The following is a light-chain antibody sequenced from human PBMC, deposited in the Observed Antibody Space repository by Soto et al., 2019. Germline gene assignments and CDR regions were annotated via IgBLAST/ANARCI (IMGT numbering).Light chain of an antibody. CDR3: CSYAASYTLV. CDR2: DVS. Sequence: QSVLTQPRSVSGSPGQSVTISCTGTSSDVGGYNYVSWYQQHPGKAPELMIYDVSKRPSGVPDRFSGSKSGNTASLTISGLQAEDEADYYCCSYAASYTLVFGGGTKLTVL. V-gene: IGLV2-11*01. J-gene: IGLJ2*01. CDR1: SSDVGGYNY.